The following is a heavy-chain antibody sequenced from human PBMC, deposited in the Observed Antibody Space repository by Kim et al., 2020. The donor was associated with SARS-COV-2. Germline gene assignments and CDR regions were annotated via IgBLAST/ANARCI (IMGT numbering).Heavy chain of an antibody. V-gene: IGHV3-13*01. Sequence: GGSLRLSCVGSGFTFSTYPLHWVRQASGKGLEWVSAIGSGGATYYADSVKGRFTISRNNDKTSVYLQMNSLRVDDTAVYYCARRQRGFDSWGQGTLST. CDR3: ARRQRGFDS. CDR2: IGSGGAT. D-gene: IGHD6-25*01. CDR1: GFTFSTYP. J-gene: IGHJ4*02.